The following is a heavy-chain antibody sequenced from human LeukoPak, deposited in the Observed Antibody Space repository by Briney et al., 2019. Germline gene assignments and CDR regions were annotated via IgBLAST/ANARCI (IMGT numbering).Heavy chain of an antibody. J-gene: IGHJ4*02. D-gene: IGHD2-15*01. V-gene: IGHV3-48*03. Sequence: GGSLRLSCAASGFTFSSYEMNWVRQAPGKGLEWVSYISSSGSTIYYADSVKGRFTISGDNAKNSLYLQMNSLRAEDTAVYYCASPYCSGGSCLGDSGYWGQGTLVTVSS. CDR1: GFTFSSYE. CDR2: ISSSGSTI. CDR3: ASPYCSGGSCLGDSGY.